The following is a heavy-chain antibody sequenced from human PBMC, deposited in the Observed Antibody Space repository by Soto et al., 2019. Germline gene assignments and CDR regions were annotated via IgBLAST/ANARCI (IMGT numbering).Heavy chain of an antibody. CDR3: ARAATYYDILTGYSYYGMDV. CDR1: GGSISSGGYY. D-gene: IGHD3-9*01. Sequence: QVQLQVSGSGLVKPSQTLSLTCTVSGGSISSGGYYWSWIRQHPGKGLEWIGYIYYSGSTYYNPSLKSRVTISVDTSKNQFSLKLSSVTAADTAVYYCARAATYYDILTGYSYYGMDVWGQGTTVTVSS. CDR2: IYYSGST. J-gene: IGHJ6*02. V-gene: IGHV4-31*03.